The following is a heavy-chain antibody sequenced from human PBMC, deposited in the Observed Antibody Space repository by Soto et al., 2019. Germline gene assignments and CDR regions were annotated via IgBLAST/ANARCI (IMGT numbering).Heavy chain of an antibody. D-gene: IGHD3-22*01. CDR1: GGSISSGGYY. V-gene: IGHV4-31*08. CDR3: MLGSGWKDFDY. CDR2: IYYSGST. J-gene: IGHJ4*02. Sequence: PSETLFLTCTVSGGSISSGGYYWSWIRQHPGKGLEWIGYIYYSGSTYYNPSLKSRVTISVDTSKNQFSLKLSSVTAADTAVYYCMLGSGWKDFDYWGQGTLVTVSS.